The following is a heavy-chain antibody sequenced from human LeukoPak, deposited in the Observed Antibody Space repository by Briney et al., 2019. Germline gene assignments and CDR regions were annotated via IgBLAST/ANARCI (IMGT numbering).Heavy chain of an antibody. V-gene: IGHV1-8*03. D-gene: IGHD3-22*01. J-gene: IGHJ4*02. CDR2: MNPNSGNT. CDR1: GYTFTSYG. CDR3: ARGDHRDYYDSSGSVDY. Sequence: ASVKVSCKASGYTFTSYGISWVRQAPGQGLEWMGWMNPNSGNTGYAQKFQGRVTITRNTSISTAYMELSSLRSEDTAVYYCARGDHRDYYDSSGSVDYWGQGTLVTVSS.